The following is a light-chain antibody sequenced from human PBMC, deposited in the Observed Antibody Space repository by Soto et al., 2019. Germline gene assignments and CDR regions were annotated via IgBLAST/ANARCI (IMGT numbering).Light chain of an antibody. Sequence: TVMTQSPATLSVSLGERATLSCRASQNVATNMAWYQQKPGQPPRLLVYGAYIRASGVPARFSGSGSETQFTLTIHGLQSDDFAMYYCHQYNTGLRTFGRGTRVEV. CDR1: QNVATN. J-gene: IGKJ1*01. V-gene: IGKV3-15*01. CDR3: HQYNTGLRT. CDR2: GAY.